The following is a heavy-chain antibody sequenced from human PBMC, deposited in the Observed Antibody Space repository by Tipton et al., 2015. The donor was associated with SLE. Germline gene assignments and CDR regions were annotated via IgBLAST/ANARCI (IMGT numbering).Heavy chain of an antibody. J-gene: IGHJ5*02. V-gene: IGHV4-34*01. CDR1: NGSFSGFY. CDR3: ARLAVVAATDWFDP. D-gene: IGHD2-15*01. CDR2: ISHSGNT. Sequence: TLSLTCAVYNGSFSGFYWNWIRQSPGKGLEWIGEISHSGNTNYNPSLKSRATISVDSSKNQFSLKLSSVTAADTAVYYCARLAVVAATDWFDPWGQGTLVTVSS.